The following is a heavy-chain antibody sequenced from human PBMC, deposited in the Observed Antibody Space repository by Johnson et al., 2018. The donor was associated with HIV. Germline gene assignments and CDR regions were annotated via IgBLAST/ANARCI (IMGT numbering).Heavy chain of an antibody. D-gene: IGHD3/OR15-3a*01. CDR2: IYSGGGT. CDR1: GFTVSSNY. CDR3: ARGLKGAFDI. Sequence: VQLVESGGGLVQPGGSLRLSCAASGFTVSSNYMSWVRQAPGMGLQWVAGIYSGGGTQYADSVKGRFAISRDNSRNMVYLEMNSLRTEDTAVYYCARGLKGAFDIWGQGTRVTVSA. V-gene: IGHV3-66*02. J-gene: IGHJ3*02.